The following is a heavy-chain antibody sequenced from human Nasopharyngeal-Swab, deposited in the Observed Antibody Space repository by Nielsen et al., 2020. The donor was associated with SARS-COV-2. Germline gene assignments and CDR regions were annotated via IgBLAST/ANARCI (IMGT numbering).Heavy chain of an antibody. Sequence: SETLSLTCTVSGGSISSYYWSWSWQPAGKGLEWIGLIYISGSTNYNPSLKSRVTMSVDTSKNQFSLKLSSVTAADTAVYYCARDRVRDGYNYDAFDIWGQGTMVTVSS. D-gene: IGHD5-24*01. CDR2: IYISGST. CDR3: ARDRVRDGYNYDAFDI. J-gene: IGHJ3*02. V-gene: IGHV4-4*07. CDR1: GGSISSYY.